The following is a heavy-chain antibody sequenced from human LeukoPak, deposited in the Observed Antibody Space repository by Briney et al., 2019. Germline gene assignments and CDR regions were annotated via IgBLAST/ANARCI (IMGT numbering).Heavy chain of an antibody. CDR2: INWNGGST. V-gene: IGHV3-20*01. CDR3: ARVRLTTNSFDP. J-gene: IGHJ5*02. CDR1: GFTFDDYG. Sequence: GGSLRLSCAASGFTFDDYGMSWVRQAPGKGLEWVSGINWNGGSTGYADSVQGRFTISRDNAKNSLCLQMNSLRAEDTALYHCARVRLTTNSFDPWGQGTLVTVSS. D-gene: IGHD3-22*01.